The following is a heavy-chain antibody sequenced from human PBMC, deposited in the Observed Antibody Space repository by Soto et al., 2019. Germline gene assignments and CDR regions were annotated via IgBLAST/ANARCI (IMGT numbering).Heavy chain of an antibody. CDR1: GFTFSRYY. Sequence: EFQLVESGGGLVEPGESLRLSCAASGFTFSRYYTNWVRQAPGKGLEWVSSISTTSTYTHYADSLKGRFTISRDNAKKLLYLQMDRLRAEDTAVYYCARDDGLSSTNVKAFDIWGQGTKVTVSS. V-gene: IGHV3-21*01. J-gene: IGHJ3*02. CDR2: ISTTSTYT. D-gene: IGHD2-2*01. CDR3: ARDDGLSSTNVKAFDI.